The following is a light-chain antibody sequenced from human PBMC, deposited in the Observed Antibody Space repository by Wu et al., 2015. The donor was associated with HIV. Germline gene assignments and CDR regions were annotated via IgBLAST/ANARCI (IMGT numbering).Light chain of an antibody. CDR3: QQYTNSPPGLT. CDR1: QSVSSIY. Sequence: EIVLTQSPGTLSLSPGERATLSCRASQSVSSIYLSWYQQKLGQAPRLLIYGAFTRASGIPDRFSGSGSGTDFTLTISRLESEDFAVYYCQQYTNSPPGLTFGGGTKVEIK. J-gene: IGKJ4*01. V-gene: IGKV3-20*01. CDR2: GAF.